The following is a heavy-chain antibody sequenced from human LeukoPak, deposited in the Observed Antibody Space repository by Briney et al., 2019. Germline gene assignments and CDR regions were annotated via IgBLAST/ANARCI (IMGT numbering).Heavy chain of an antibody. D-gene: IGHD2-15*01. CDR3: AREQVAASDYYYYGMDV. CDR1: GGSISSGDYY. CDR2: IYYSGST. Sequence: PSQTLSLTCTVSGGSISSGDYYWSWIRQPPGKGLEWIGYIYYSGSTYYNPALKSRVTISVDMSKNQFSLKLSSVTAADTAVHYCAREQVAASDYYYYGMDVWGQGTTVTVSS. V-gene: IGHV4-30-4*01. J-gene: IGHJ6*02.